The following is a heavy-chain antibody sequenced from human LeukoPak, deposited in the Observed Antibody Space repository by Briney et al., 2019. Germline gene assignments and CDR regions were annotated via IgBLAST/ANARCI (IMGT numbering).Heavy chain of an antibody. CDR2: IKQDGSEK. CDR3: ARDGSIAAAVFDY. Sequence: PGGSLRLSCAASGFTFSSYWMSWVRQAPGKGLECVANIKQDGSEKYYVDSVKGRFTISRDNAKNSLYLQMNSLRAEDTAVYYCARDGSIAAAVFDYWGPGTLVTVSS. CDR1: GFTFSSYW. V-gene: IGHV3-7*01. D-gene: IGHD6-13*01. J-gene: IGHJ4*02.